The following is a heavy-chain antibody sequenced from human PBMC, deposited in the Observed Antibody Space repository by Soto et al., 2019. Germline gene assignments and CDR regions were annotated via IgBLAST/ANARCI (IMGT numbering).Heavy chain of an antibody. D-gene: IGHD3-22*01. CDR2: IYSGGST. J-gene: IGHJ6*02. CDR1: GFTVSSNY. V-gene: IGHV3-53*01. CDR3: ARDSYYDSSGNYYYGMDV. Sequence: PGGSLRLSCAASGFTVSSNYMSWVRQAPGKGLEWVSVIYSGGSTYYADSVKGRFTISRDNSKNTLYLQMNSLRAEDTAAYYCARDSYYDSSGNYYYGMDVWGQGTTVTVSS.